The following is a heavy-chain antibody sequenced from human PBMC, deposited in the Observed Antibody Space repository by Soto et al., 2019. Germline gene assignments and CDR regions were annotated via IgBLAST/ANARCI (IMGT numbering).Heavy chain of an antibody. CDR3: AKEVSLGSTVDLGY. J-gene: IGHJ4*02. D-gene: IGHD7-27*01. V-gene: IGHV3-23*01. CDR1: GFTFIIFA. CDR2: ISGSGGST. Sequence: PGGSLRLSCGASGFTFIIFAMSWVRQSPGKGLEWVSTISGSGGSTYYADAVKGRFTISRDNSMGTLYLQMKSLRVEDTAIYYCAKEVSLGSTVDLGYWGQGALVTVSS.